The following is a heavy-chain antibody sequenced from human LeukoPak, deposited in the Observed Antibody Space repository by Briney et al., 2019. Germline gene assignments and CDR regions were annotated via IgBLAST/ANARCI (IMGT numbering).Heavy chain of an antibody. J-gene: IGHJ4*02. V-gene: IGHV3-9*03. CDR1: GFTFDDYA. CDR2: ISLNSGSI. CDR3: AKSPSGSGWYYFDY. D-gene: IGHD6-19*01. Sequence: QPGRSLRLSCAASGFTFDDYAMHWVRPAPGKGLEWVLGISLNSGSIGHADSVKGRFTISRDNAKNSLYLQMNSRRAEDMALYYCAKSPSGSGWYYFDYWGQGTLVTVSS.